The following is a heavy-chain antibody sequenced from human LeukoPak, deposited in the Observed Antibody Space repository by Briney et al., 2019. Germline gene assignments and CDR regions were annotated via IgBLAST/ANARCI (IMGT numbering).Heavy chain of an antibody. CDR3: ARAGFIAEPGMDD. CDR2: ISSCGSTI. Sequence: GGSLRLSCAASGLTFNSYEMNWLRQPPGKGLEWVSYISSCGSTISYADSVKGRFTITRDNAKNSLYLQMNSLRAEKTAVYYCARAGFIAEPGMDDWGQGTTVTVSS. V-gene: IGHV3-48*03. CDR1: GLTFNSYE. J-gene: IGHJ6*02. D-gene: IGHD6-13*01.